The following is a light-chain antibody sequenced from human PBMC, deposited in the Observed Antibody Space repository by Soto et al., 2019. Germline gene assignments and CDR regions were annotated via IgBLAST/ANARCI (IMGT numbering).Light chain of an antibody. CDR1: DNDVGGYNF. J-gene: IGLJ1*01. Sequence: QSALTQPRSVSGSPGQSVTISCSGTDNDVGGYNFVSWYQQHPGKAPKLMVFDVSKRPSGVPGRFSGSKSGTTASLTISGLQAEDEADYYCCSFAGSLNFVFGTGIKLTVL. CDR3: CSFAGSLNFV. CDR2: DVS. V-gene: IGLV2-11*01.